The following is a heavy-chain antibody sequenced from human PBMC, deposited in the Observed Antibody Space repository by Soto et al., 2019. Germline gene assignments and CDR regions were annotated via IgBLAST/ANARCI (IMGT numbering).Heavy chain of an antibody. CDR1: GGSISSSSYY. D-gene: IGHD6-13*01. CDR2: IYYSGST. CDR3: ARHWRVGEQQLARPPLYYFDY. V-gene: IGHV4-39*01. J-gene: IGHJ4*02. Sequence: PSETLSLTCTVSGGSISSSSYYWGWIRQPPGKGLEWIGSIYYSGSTYYNPSLKSRVTISVDTSKNQFSLKLSSVTAADTAVYYCARHWRVGEQQLARPPLYYFDYWGQGTLVTVSS.